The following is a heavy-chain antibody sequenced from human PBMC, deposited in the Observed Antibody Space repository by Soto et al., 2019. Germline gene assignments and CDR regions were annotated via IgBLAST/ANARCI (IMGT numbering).Heavy chain of an antibody. Sequence: SETLSLTCAVYGGSFSGYYWSWIRQPPGKGLEWIGEINHSGSTNYNPSLKSRVTISVDTSKNQFSLKLSSVTAADTAVYYCARXSGIYYYGMDVWGQGTTVTVSS. CDR2: INHSGST. V-gene: IGHV4-34*01. CDR3: ARXSGIYYYGMDV. CDR1: GGSFSGYY. D-gene: IGHD3-10*01. J-gene: IGHJ6*02.